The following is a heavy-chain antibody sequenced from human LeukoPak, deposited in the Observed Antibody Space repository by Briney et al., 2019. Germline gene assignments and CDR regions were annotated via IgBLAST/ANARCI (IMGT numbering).Heavy chain of an antibody. Sequence: WETLSLTCTVSGGSISSSTYYWGWIRRPPGKGLEWIGNIHYSGSTYYNPSLKSRVTISVDTSKNQFSLNLSSLTAADTAVYYCATSDTVSTYNWFDPWGQGTLVTVSS. CDR1: GGSISSSTYY. CDR3: ATSDTVSTYNWFDP. J-gene: IGHJ5*02. V-gene: IGHV4-39*01. D-gene: IGHD5/OR15-5a*01. CDR2: IHYSGST.